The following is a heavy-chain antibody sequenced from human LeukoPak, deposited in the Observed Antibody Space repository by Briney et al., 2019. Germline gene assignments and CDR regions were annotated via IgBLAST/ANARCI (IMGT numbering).Heavy chain of an antibody. V-gene: IGHV7-4-1*02. Sequence: GASVKVSCKASGYIFGNYAVNWVRQAPGQGLEWMGWINTNTGNPTYAQGFTGRFVLSVDTSVNTAFLEITSLKSEDTAVYYCARGNRPQRFYGSGSFDPWGQGTLVSVSS. CDR3: ARGNRPQRFYGSGSFDP. CDR2: INTNTGNP. CDR1: GYIFGNYA. J-gene: IGHJ5*02. D-gene: IGHD3-10*01.